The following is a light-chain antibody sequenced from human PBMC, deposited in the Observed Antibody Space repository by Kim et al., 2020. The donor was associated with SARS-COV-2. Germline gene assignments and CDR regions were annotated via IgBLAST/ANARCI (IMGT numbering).Light chain of an antibody. CDR2: TTS. CDR1: QNIDRF. V-gene: IGKV1-39*01. CDR3: QQSFNFPRT. J-gene: IGKJ1*01. Sequence: DIQMTQSPSFLPASVGDRVTINCRASQNIDRFLNWYQQKTGTAPKLLIYTTSNLQSGVPSRFSGSGSGTDFTLTITDLQPEDLATYYCQQSFNFPRTFGQGTKVDI.